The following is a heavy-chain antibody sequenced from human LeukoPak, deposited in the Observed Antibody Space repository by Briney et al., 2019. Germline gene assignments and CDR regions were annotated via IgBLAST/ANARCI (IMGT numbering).Heavy chain of an antibody. D-gene: IGHD6-13*01. CDR2: IYYSGGT. Sequence: ETLSLTCTVSGGSISSYYWSWIRQPPGKGLEWIGYIYYSGGTNYNPSLKSRVTISVDTSKNQFSPKLSSVTAADTAVYYCARLRAAAGLGGLPLGYYGMDVWGQGTTVTVSS. CDR1: GGSISSYY. V-gene: IGHV4-59*08. CDR3: ARLRAAAGLGGLPLGYYGMDV. J-gene: IGHJ6*02.